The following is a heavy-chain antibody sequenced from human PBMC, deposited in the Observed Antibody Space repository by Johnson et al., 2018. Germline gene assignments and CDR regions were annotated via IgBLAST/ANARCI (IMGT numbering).Heavy chain of an antibody. CDR3: AKYPRLVAELDAFDI. J-gene: IGHJ3*02. V-gene: IGHV3-11*01. CDR2: ISSSGSTI. D-gene: IGHD5-12*01. Sequence: VQLVESGGGLVKPGGSLRLSCAASGFTFSDYYMSWIRQAPGKGLEWVSYISSSGSTIYYADSVKGRFTISRDNSKNTLSLQMNSLRAEETAVYYCAKYPRLVAELDAFDIWGQGTMVTVSS. CDR1: GFTFSDYY.